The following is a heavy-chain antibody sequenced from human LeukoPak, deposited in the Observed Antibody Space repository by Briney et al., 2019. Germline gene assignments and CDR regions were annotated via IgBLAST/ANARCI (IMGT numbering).Heavy chain of an antibody. V-gene: IGHV1-18*01. CDR3: ARDHPEWLSPYYYYMDV. CDR2: ISAYNGNT. CDR1: GGTFSSYA. J-gene: IGHJ6*03. D-gene: IGHD3-3*01. Sequence: ASVKVSCKASGGTFSSYAISWVRQAPGQGLEWMGWISAYNGNTNYAQKLQGRVTMTTDTSTSTAYMELRSLRSDDTAVYYCARDHPEWLSPYYYYMDVWGKGTTVTVSS.